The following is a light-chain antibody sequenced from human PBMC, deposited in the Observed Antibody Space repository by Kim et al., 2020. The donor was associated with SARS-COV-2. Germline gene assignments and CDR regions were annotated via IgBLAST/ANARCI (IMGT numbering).Light chain of an antibody. CDR3: QQTYST. Sequence: DIQMTQSPSSLSASVGDRVTITCRASQSIKNYLNWYQQKPGKAPKLLIYGASNLQSGVPSRFSGGGSGTEFTLTISSRQPEDSATYYCQQTYSTFGQGTKLEI. CDR1: QSIKNY. CDR2: GAS. J-gene: IGKJ2*01. V-gene: IGKV1-39*01.